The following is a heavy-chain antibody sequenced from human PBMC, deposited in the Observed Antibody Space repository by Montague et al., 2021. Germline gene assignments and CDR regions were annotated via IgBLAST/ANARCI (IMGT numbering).Heavy chain of an antibody. Sequence: SLSLSWAASGFSFSTYCMHWVRQAPGKGLLWVSRISLDGSRTTFADSVKGRFTTSRDNAKATLYLQMNSLRVEDTAVYYCERNLASAAIGAFDIWGQGTMVTVSS. J-gene: IGHJ3*02. CDR2: ISLDGSRT. CDR1: GFSFSTYC. V-gene: IGHV3-74*01. CDR3: ERNLASAAIGAFDI. D-gene: IGHD6-13*01.